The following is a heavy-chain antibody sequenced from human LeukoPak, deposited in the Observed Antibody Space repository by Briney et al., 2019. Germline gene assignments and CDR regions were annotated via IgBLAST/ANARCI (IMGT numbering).Heavy chain of an antibody. J-gene: IGHJ3*02. D-gene: IGHD1-26*01. CDR1: GPTFSNYE. V-gene: IGHV3-48*03. CDR3: ASDVGAITGAFDI. CDR2: ISSSGGIV. Sequence: GGSLRLSCAASGPTFSNYEMNWVRQAPGKGLEWVSHISSSGGIVFYADSVKGRFTISRDNAKNSLYLQMNSLRAEDTAVYYCASDVGAITGAFDIWGQGTMVTVSS.